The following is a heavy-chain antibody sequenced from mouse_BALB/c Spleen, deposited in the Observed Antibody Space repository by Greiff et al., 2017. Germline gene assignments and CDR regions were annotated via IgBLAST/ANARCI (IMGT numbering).Heavy chain of an antibody. V-gene: IGHV3-6*02. CDR2: ISYDGSN. CDR1: GYSITSGYY. Sequence: EVQLQQSGPGLVKPSQSLSLTCSVTGYSITSGYYWNWIRQFPGNKLEWMGYISYDGSNNYNPSLKNRISITRDTSKNQFFLKLNSVTTEDTATYYCEKGITDYWGEGTTLTVSS. D-gene: IGHD2-4*01. CDR3: EKGITDY. J-gene: IGHJ2*01.